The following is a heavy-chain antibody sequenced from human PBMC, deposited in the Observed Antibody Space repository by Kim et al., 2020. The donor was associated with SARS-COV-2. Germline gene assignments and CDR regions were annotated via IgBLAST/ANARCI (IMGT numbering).Heavy chain of an antibody. CDR2: IYPGDSDT. CDR3: ARHLADSSGWYAPIDY. CDR1: GYSFTSYW. J-gene: IGHJ4*02. Sequence: GESLKISCKGSGYSFTSYWIGWVRQMPGKGLEWMGIIYPGDSDTRYSPSFQGQVTISADKSISTAYLQWSSLKASDTAMYYCARHLADSSGWYAPIDYWGQGTLVTVSS. V-gene: IGHV5-51*01. D-gene: IGHD6-19*01.